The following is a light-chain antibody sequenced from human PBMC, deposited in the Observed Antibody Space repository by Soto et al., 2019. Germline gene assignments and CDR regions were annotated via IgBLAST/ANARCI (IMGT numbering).Light chain of an antibody. CDR1: QDISNY. CDR3: QQYDNLPRT. V-gene: IGKV1-33*01. J-gene: IGKJ3*01. CDR2: DAS. Sequence: DIQMTQSPSSLSASVGDRVTITCQASQDISNYLNWYQQKPGKAPKLLIYDASNLETGVPSRFSGSGSGTDFTFTISSLXPEDIATYYCQQYDNLPRTFGPGTKVDI.